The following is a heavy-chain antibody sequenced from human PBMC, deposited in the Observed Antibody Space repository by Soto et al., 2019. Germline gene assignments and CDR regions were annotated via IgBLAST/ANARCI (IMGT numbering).Heavy chain of an antibody. CDR1: GGTFSSYA. D-gene: IGHD5-18*01. CDR3: ARDSYGYSIPSAALGY. Sequence: SVKVSCKASGGTFSSYAISWVRQAPGQGLKWMGGIIPIFGTANYAQKFQGRVTITADESTSTAYMELSSLRSEDTAVYYCARDSYGYSIPSAALGYWGQGTLVTVSS. J-gene: IGHJ4*02. CDR2: IIPIFGTA. V-gene: IGHV1-69*13.